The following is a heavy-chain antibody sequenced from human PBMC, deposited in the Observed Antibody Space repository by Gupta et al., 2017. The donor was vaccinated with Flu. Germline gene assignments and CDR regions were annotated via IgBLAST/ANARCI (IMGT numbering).Heavy chain of an antibody. J-gene: IGHJ5*02. V-gene: IGHV4-59*08. CDR3: ATLFRPSPYGWFDP. D-gene: IGHD2-21*01. CDR2: MYYAGSA. CDR1: GGSISGQY. Sequence: QVQLQESGPGLVKPSETLSLTCTVSGGSISGQYWSWIRQPPGKGLEWIGYMYYAGSAQYNPSLKSRVTISVDTSKNQFSLKLSSVTAADTAVYYCATLFRPSPYGWFDPWGQGTLVTVSS.